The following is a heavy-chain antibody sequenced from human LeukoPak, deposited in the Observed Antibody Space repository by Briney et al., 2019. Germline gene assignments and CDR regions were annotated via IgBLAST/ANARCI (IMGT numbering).Heavy chain of an antibody. V-gene: IGHV3-7*01. Sequence: GGSLRLSCAASGFTFSRHWMSWVRQAPGKGLELVANIKQDGSDKYYVDSVKGRLTISRDNAKNSLSLQMNSLRVEDTAVYYCARDRGFGANDYWGQGTLVTVSS. CDR2: IKQDGSDK. CDR3: ARDRGFGANDY. D-gene: IGHD3-10*01. CDR1: GFTFSRHW. J-gene: IGHJ4*02.